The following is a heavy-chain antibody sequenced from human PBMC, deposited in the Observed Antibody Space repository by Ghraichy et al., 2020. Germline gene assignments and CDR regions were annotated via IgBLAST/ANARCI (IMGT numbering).Heavy chain of an antibody. J-gene: IGHJ5*02. Sequence: SETLSLTCGVYGGSFRGSYCSWLRQPPGKGLEWIGEINHSGSTSYRPSLESRVHISIGTSKTEVSLKLSSVTAADTAVYYCARGSFGISWFDRWGPGTLVSVSS. CDR3: ARGSFGISWFDR. V-gene: IGHV4-34*01. CDR2: INHSGST. CDR1: GGSFRGSY. D-gene: IGHD5-18*01.